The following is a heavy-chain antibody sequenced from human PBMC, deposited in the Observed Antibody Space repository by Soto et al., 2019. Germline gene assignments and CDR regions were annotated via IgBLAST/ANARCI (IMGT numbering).Heavy chain of an antibody. J-gene: IGHJ5*02. CDR3: AKEYYDFWSGSYNWFDP. V-gene: IGHV3-30*18. CDR2: ISYDGSNK. D-gene: IGHD3-3*01. CDR1: GFTFSSYG. Sequence: GGSLRLSCAASGFTFSSYGMHWVRQAPGKGLEWVAVISYDGSNKYYADSVKGRFTISRDDSKNTLYLQMNSLRAEDTAVYYCAKEYYDFWSGSYNWFDPWGQGTLVTVSS.